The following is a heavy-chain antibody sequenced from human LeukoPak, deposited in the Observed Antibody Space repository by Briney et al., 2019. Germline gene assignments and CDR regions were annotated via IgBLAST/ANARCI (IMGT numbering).Heavy chain of an antibody. J-gene: IGHJ4*02. D-gene: IGHD3-16*01. CDR1: GFTFNNYD. Sequence: GGSLRLSCAASGFTFNNYDMNWVRQAPGKGLEWVSYISTSGAIIYYADSVKGRFTISRDNAKNSLYLQMNSLRAEDTAVYYCARGSLSDRGDYWGQGTLVTVSS. CDR2: ISTSGAII. CDR3: ARGSLSDRGDY. V-gene: IGHV3-48*03.